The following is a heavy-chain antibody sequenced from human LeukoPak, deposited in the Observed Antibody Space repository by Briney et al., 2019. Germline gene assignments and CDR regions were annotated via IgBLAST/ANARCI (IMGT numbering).Heavy chain of an antibody. CDR2: INHSGST. CDR1: GGSFSGYY. D-gene: IGHD6-6*01. J-gene: IGHJ6*03. V-gene: IGHV4-34*01. Sequence: SETLSLTCAVYGGSFSGYYWSWIRQPPGKGLEWTGEINHSGSTNYNPSLKSRVTISVDPSKNPFSQKLSSCTAAATAVYYCARSLSSSKKGGNYYYYYMDVWGKGTTVNGSS. CDR3: ARSLSSSKKGGNYYYYYMDV.